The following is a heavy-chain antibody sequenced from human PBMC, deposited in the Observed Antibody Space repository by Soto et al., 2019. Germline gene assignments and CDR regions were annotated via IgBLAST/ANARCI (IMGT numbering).Heavy chain of an antibody. CDR1: GGSISSSSYY. V-gene: IGHV4-39*01. CDR2: IYYSGST. Sequence: QLQLQDSGPGLVKPSETLSLTCTVSGGSISSSSYYWGWIRQPPGKGLEWIGSIYYSGSTYYNASLKSRVTISVDTSKNQFSLKLSSVTAADTAVYYCARRYYYGSGYMDVWGKGTTVTVSS. D-gene: IGHD3-10*01. J-gene: IGHJ6*03. CDR3: ARRYYYGSGYMDV.